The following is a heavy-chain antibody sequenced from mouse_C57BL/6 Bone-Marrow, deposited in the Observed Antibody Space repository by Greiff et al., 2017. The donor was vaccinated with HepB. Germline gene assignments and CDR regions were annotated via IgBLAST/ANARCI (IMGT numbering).Heavy chain of an antibody. CDR3: TTSVPAWFAY. Sequence: EVKLQESGAELVRPGASVKLSCTASGFNIKDYYMHWVKQRPEQGLEWIGRIDTEDGDTEYAPKFQGKATMTADTSSKTAYLKLSSRTSEDTAVYYCTTSVPAWFAYWGQGTLVTVSA. CDR1: GFNIKDYY. J-gene: IGHJ3*01. D-gene: IGHD1-1*01. CDR2: IDTEDGDT. V-gene: IGHV14-1*01.